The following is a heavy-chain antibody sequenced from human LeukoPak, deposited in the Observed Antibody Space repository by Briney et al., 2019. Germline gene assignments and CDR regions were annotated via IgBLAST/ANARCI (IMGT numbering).Heavy chain of an antibody. J-gene: IGHJ4*02. CDR2: ISSNGGST. V-gene: IGHV3-64*01. CDR3: ARDRWGYPNYLDY. Sequence: GGSLRLSCAASGFTLSSYAMHWVRQAPGKGLEYVSAISSNGGSTYYANSVKGRFTISRDNPKNTVYLQMGSLRPEDMAVYYCARDRWGYPNYLDYWGQGTLVTVSS. CDR1: GFTLSSYA. D-gene: IGHD4-23*01.